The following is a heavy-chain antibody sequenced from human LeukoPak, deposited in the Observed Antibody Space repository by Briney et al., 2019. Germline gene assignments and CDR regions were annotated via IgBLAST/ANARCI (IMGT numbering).Heavy chain of an antibody. CDR2: ITISGSYT. D-gene: IGHD1-1*01. Sequence: GGSLRLSCAASGFTFSDYYMNWIRQAPGKGLEWISYITISGSYTSYADSVTGRFTISRDNAKNSLYLQMNSLRAEDTAVYYCATQLAEGYWGQGTLVTVSS. J-gene: IGHJ4*02. CDR3: ATQLAEGY. V-gene: IGHV3-11*06. CDR1: GFTFSDYY.